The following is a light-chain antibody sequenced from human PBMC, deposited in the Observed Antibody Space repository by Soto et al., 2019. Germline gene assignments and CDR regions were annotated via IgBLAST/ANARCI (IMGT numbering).Light chain of an antibody. CDR2: DVS. V-gene: IGLV2-18*02. Sequence: QSALTQPPSVSGSPGQSVTISCTGTSSDVGGYNRVSWYQQPPGKAPKLLIYDVSNRPSGGSTRFSGSKSGNTASLTISRRQAEDGADYDCTSYATGSAYVFGPGTKLTVL. J-gene: IGLJ1*01. CDR3: TSYATGSAYV. CDR1: SSDVGGYNR.